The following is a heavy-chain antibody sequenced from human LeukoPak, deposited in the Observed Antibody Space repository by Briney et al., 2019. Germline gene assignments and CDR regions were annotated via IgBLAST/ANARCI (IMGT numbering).Heavy chain of an antibody. Sequence: GGSLRLSCAASGFTFSHDWMSWVRQAPGKGLEWLSYISPSGENKLYADSVKGRFSISRDNAKNSVYLQMDSLRAEDTSVYYCASRRSGWPNDAFDIWGQGTMVTVTS. CDR1: GFTFSHDW. CDR2: ISPSGENK. V-gene: IGHV3-11*04. CDR3: ASRRSGWPNDAFDI. J-gene: IGHJ3*02. D-gene: IGHD6-19*01.